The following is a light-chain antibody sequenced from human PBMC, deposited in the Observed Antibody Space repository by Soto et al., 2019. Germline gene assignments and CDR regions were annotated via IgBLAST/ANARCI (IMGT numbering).Light chain of an antibody. Sequence: DIQLTQSPSFLSASVGHRVTITCRASQGISSHLAWYQQRAGLAPRLLIYAASSLQSGVPPRFSGSGSGTDFTLTISSLQPEDFATYFCQQTYRAPPTFGQGTKVDIK. J-gene: IGKJ1*01. V-gene: IGKV1-39*01. CDR2: AAS. CDR1: QGISSH. CDR3: QQTYRAPPT.